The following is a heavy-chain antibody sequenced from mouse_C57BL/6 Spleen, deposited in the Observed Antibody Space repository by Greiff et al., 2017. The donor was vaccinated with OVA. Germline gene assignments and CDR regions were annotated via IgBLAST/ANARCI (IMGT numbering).Heavy chain of an antibody. CDR1: GYTFTSYW. CDR2: IYPGSGST. CDR3: ARRATVVAGAMDY. V-gene: IGHV1-55*01. D-gene: IGHD1-1*01. J-gene: IGHJ4*01. Sequence: QVQLQQPGAELVKPGASVTMSCKASGYTFTSYWITWVKQRPGQGLEWIGDIYPGSGSTNYNEKFKSKATLTVDTSSSTAYMQLSSLTSEDSAVYYCARRATVVAGAMDYWGKGTSVTVSS.